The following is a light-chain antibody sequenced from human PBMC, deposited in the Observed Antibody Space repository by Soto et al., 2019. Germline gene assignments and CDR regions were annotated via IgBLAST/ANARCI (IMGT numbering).Light chain of an antibody. V-gene: IGLV2-14*01. CDR1: SSDVGAYNL. Sequence: QSVLTQPASVSGPPGQSVTISCTGTSSDVGAYNLVSWYQQYPGKAPKLMIYEVSNRPSGVSNRFSGSKSGNTASLTISGLQAEDEADYYCCTSYEGGGKYVFGTGTKVTVL. CDR2: EVS. J-gene: IGLJ1*01. CDR3: TSYEGGGKYV.